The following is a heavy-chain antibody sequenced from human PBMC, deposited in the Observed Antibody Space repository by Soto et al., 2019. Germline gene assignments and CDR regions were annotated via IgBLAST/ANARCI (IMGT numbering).Heavy chain of an antibody. CDR3: ARPLRDSGHETMGD. J-gene: IGHJ4*02. V-gene: IGHV1-69*02. CDR1: GGTFSSYT. D-gene: IGHD5-12*01. Sequence: QVQLVQSGAEVKKPGSSVKVSCKASGGTFSSYTISWVRQAPGQGLEWMGRIIPILGIANYAQKFQGRVTITADKSTSTAYMELSSLRSEDTAVYYCARPLRDSGHETMGDWGQGTLVTVSS. CDR2: IIPILGIA.